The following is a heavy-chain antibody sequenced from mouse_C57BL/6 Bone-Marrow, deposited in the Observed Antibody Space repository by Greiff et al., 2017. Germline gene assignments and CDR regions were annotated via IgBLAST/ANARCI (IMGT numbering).Heavy chain of an antibody. D-gene: IGHD2-1*01. Sequence: QVQLQQPGAELVRPGTSVKLSCKASGYTFTSYWMHWVKQRPGQGLEWIGVIDPSDSYTNYNQKFKGKAKLTVDTSSSTAYMQLSSLTSEDYAVYYCARHGNYDYWYFDVWGTGTTVTVSS. J-gene: IGHJ1*03. CDR2: IDPSDSYT. CDR3: ARHGNYDYWYFDV. V-gene: IGHV1-59*01. CDR1: GYTFTSYW.